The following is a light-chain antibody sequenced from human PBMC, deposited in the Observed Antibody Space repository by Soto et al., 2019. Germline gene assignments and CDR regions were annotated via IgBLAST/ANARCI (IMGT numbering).Light chain of an antibody. J-gene: IGKJ1*01. Sequence: GDTVTITFRASRYIRTALSWYKHRPGQAPKVLIWVASSLQSGVPSRCSGRGYCPDFTLTISSLNPEDFATYYCLQDYKYPWTFGQGTKVDI. CDR1: RYIRTA. CDR3: LQDYKYPWT. V-gene: IGKV1-6*01. CDR2: VAS.